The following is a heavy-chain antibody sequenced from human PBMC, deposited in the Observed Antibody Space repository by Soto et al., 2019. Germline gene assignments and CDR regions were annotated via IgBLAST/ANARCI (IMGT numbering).Heavy chain of an antibody. Sequence: GASVKVSCKASGYTFTGYYMHWVRQAPGQGLEWMGWINPNSGGTNYAQKFQGWVTMPRDTSISTAYMELSRLRSDDTAVYYCARGGDIVVVPAALPSDYWVQGTLVTVSS. CDR2: INPNSGGT. J-gene: IGHJ4*02. V-gene: IGHV1-2*04. D-gene: IGHD2-2*01. CDR3: ARGGDIVVVPAALPSDY. CDR1: GYTFTGYY.